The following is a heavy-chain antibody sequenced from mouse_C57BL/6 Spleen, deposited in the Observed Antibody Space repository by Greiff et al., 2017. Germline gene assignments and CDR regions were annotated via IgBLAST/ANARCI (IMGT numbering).Heavy chain of an antibody. CDR2: IYPGSGST. V-gene: IGHV1-55*01. CDR3: ARYRYFDY. J-gene: IGHJ2*01. CDR1: GYTFTSYW. Sequence: VQLQQPGAELVKPGASVKMSCKASGYTFTSYWITWVKQRPGQGLEWIGDIYPGSGSTHYNEKFKRKATLTVDTSASTADMQRSSRTSEEAAVYYCARYRYFDYWGQGTTLTVSS.